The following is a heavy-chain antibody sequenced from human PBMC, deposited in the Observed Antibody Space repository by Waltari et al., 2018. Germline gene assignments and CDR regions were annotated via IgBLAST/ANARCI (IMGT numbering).Heavy chain of an antibody. D-gene: IGHD6-19*01. Sequence: EVQLLESGGGLVQPGGSLRLSCAASGFTFSSSAMGWVRQAPGKGLEWVSASSGSGGSTYYADSVKGRFTISRDNSKNTLYLQMNSLRAEDTAVYYCAKAESMVAVSMFDYWGQGTLVTVSS. J-gene: IGHJ4*02. V-gene: IGHV3-23*01. CDR2: SSGSGGST. CDR3: AKAESMVAVSMFDY. CDR1: GFTFSSSA.